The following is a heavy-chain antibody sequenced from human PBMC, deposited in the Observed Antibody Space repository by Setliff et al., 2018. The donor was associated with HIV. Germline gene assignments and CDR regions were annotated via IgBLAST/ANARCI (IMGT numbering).Heavy chain of an antibody. CDR3: ARARYESLTGYVGGYYYMDV. CDR1: NGSISNNY. CDR2: ISYNGCF. V-gene: IGHV4-59*01. Sequence: SETLSLTCSVSNGSISNNYWSWIRQPPGKGLEWIGYISYNGCFNSNPSLKSRVTISVGTPNNRFFLELSSVTPADTAVYFCARARYESLTGYVGGYYYMDVWGKGTMVTVSS. J-gene: IGHJ6*03. D-gene: IGHD3-9*01.